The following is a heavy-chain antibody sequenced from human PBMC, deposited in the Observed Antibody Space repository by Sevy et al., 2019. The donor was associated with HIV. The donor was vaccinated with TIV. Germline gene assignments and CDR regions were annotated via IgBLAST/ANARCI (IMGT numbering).Heavy chain of an antibody. J-gene: IGHJ3*01. V-gene: IGHV3-23*01. CDR1: GFTFRNFA. CDR2: ISGTGANT. D-gene: IGHD6-25*01. Sequence: GGSLRLSCAASGFTFRNFAMSWVRQAPGKGLEWVSTISGTGANTCYADSVKGRFTISRDNSKNTLDLQLNSLRAEDTAIYFCAKDPIAASGPATFDVWGQGTMVTVSS. CDR3: AKDPIAASGPATFDV.